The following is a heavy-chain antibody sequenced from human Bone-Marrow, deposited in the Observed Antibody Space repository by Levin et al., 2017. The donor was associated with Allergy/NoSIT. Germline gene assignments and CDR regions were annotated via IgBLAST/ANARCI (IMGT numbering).Heavy chain of an antibody. CDR2: IYSDGTT. CDR1: GFIVSSHY. V-gene: IGHV3-53*01. J-gene: IGHJ4*02. CDR3: ARGRRGSGSDF. Sequence: GESLKISCAASGFIVSSHYMSWVRQAPGKGLEWVSVIYSDGTTHYADSVKGRFTISRDGSKNTLFLQIDSLTAADTAVYYCARGRRGSGSDFWGQGTLVTVSS. D-gene: IGHD3-10*01.